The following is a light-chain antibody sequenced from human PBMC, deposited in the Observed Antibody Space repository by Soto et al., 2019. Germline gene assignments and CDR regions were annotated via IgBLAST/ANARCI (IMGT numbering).Light chain of an antibody. Sequence: DIVMTQSPDSLAVSLGERATINCKSSQSVLYSSNNKNYLAWYQQKPGQPPKLLIYWASTRESGVPDRFSGSGSGTDFTLTISSLQAEDVAVYYCHQYYTTPRTVGQRTKLEIK. CDR3: HQYYTTPRT. CDR2: WAS. J-gene: IGKJ2*01. CDR1: QSVLYSSNNKNY. V-gene: IGKV4-1*01.